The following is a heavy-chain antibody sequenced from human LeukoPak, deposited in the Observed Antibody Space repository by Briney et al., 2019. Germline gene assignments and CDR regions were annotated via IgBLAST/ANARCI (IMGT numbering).Heavy chain of an antibody. J-gene: IGHJ6*03. CDR3: ARDEDNSGRYYYYMDV. CDR1: GGSFSGYY. Sequence: SETLSLTCAVYGGSFSGYYWSWIRQPPGKGLEWIGEINHSGSTNYNPSLKSRVTISVDTSKNQFPLKLSSVTAADTAVYYCARDEDNSGRYYYYMDVWGKGTTVTVSS. V-gene: IGHV4-34*01. D-gene: IGHD3-22*01. CDR2: INHSGST.